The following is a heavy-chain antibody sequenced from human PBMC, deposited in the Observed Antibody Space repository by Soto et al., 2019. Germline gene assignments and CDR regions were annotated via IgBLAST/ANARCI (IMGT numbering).Heavy chain of an antibody. D-gene: IGHD2-8*02. J-gene: IGHJ4*02. CDR2: ISRDGGTK. Sequence: QVHLVESGGGVVQPGRSLRLSCAVSGFTFSTYGMHWVRQAPGKGLEWVAVISRDGGTKFYADSVKGRFTISRDNSRNTLFLEMNSLRGDDMAVYYCTGEVASGYWGQGTLVTVSS. V-gene: IGHV3-30*03. CDR1: GFTFSTYG. CDR3: TGEVASGY.